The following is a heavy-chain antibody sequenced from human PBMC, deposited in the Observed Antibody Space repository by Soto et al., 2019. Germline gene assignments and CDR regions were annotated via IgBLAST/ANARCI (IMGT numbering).Heavy chain of an antibody. CDR2: IIPIFGTA. Sequence: ASVKVSCKASGGTFSSYAISWVRQAPGQGLEWMGGIIPIFGTANYAQKFQGRVTITTDESTSTAYMKLSSLRSEDTAVYYCARSGSYYYYYMDVWGKGTTVTVSS. J-gene: IGHJ6*03. V-gene: IGHV1-69*05. D-gene: IGHD3-22*01. CDR3: ARSGSYYYYYMDV. CDR1: GGTFSSYA.